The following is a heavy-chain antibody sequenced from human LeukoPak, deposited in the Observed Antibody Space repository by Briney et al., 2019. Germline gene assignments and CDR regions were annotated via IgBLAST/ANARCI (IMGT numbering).Heavy chain of an antibody. Sequence: PSETLSLTCTVSGGSISSSSYYWGWIRQPPGKGLEWIGSIYYSGSTYYNPSLKSRVTISVDTSKNQFSLKLSSVTAADTAVYYCARPTDSSGDAFDIWGRGTMVTVSS. V-gene: IGHV4-39*01. CDR2: IYYSGST. CDR3: ARPTDSSGDAFDI. CDR1: GGSISSSSYY. J-gene: IGHJ3*02. D-gene: IGHD3-22*01.